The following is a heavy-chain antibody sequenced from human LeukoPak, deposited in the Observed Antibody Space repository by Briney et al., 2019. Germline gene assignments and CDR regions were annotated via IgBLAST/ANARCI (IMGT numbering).Heavy chain of an antibody. J-gene: IGHJ4*02. D-gene: IGHD6-13*01. V-gene: IGHV3-23*01. CDR2: INSGGTT. CDR1: GFTFSNYA. Sequence: GGSLRLSCTASGFTFSNYAMSWVRQAPGKGLEWVSSINSGGTTYFADSVKGRFTISRDNSKNTAYLQMNSLRVEDTAAYYCAKRGSRSSTWYYFDFWGQGTLVTVSS. CDR3: AKRGSRSSTWYYFDF.